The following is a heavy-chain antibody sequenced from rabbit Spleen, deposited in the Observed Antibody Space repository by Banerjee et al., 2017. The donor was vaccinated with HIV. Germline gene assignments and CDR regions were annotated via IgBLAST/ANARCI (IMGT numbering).Heavy chain of an antibody. V-gene: IGHV1S40*01. D-gene: IGHD1-1*01. CDR1: GIDFSNNFY. J-gene: IGHJ4*01. Sequence: QSLEESGGDLVKPGASLTLTCTASGIDFSNNFYMCWFRQAPGKGPEWIACIYAGDGSTYYASWAKGRFTISKTSSTTVDLKMTSLTVADTATYFCARDLDTSGYQFNLWGPGTLVTVS. CDR2: IYAGDGST. CDR3: ARDLDTSGYQFNL.